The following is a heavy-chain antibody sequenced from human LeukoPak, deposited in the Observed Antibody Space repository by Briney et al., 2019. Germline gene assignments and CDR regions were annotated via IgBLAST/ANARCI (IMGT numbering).Heavy chain of an antibody. V-gene: IGHV3-48*01. Sequence: PGGSLRLSCAASEFTFSSYSMNWVRQAPGKGLEWVSYITNSGNSKSYADSVKGRFTISRDNTKNSLYLQMNGLRAEDTAVYYWARTRKNGFLTLDYWGQGILVTVSS. CDR2: ITNSGNSK. J-gene: IGHJ4*02. CDR1: EFTFSSYS. CDR3: ARTRKNGFLTLDY. D-gene: IGHD3-9*01.